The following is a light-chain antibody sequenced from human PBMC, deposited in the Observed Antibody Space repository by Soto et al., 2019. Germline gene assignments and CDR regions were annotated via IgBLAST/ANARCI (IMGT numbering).Light chain of an antibody. CDR3: QHYNSYSAA. CDR2: KAS. J-gene: IGKJ1*01. CDR1: QTISSW. V-gene: IGKV1-5*03. Sequence: DVRVAKSPSAVSGSVGDRVTITCGASQTISSWLAWYQQKPGKAPKLLIYKASTLKSGVPSRFSGSGSGTEITLTISSLQPDDFATYYRQHYNSYSAAFGQGTKVDI.